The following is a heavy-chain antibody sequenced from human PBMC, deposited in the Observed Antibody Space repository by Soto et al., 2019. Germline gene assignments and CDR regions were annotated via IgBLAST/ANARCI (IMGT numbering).Heavy chain of an antibody. J-gene: IGHJ4*02. CDR3: ARDKYGSEYFDY. CDR2: IYYSGST. CDR1: GGSISSYY. D-gene: IGHD3-10*01. Sequence: SETLSLTCTVSGGSISSYYWSWIRQPPGKGLEWIGYIYYSGSTNYNPSLKSRVTISVDTSKSQFSLKLSSVTAADTAVYYYARDKYGSEYFDYWGQGTLVTVSS. V-gene: IGHV4-59*01.